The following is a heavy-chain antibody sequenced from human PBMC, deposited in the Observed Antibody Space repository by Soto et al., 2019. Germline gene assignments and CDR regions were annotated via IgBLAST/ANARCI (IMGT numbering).Heavy chain of an antibody. CDR2: IYPGDSDT. CDR3: ARLYYYDSRGYYNTGSYFQH. D-gene: IGHD3-22*01. Sequence: GHAVNLSDKGAGGSFSSAWIGWVHQLTAQGRVGMGIIYPGDSDTRYSPSFQGQVTISADKSISTAYLQWSSLKASDTAMYYCARLYYYDSRGYYNTGSYFQHWGQCTLVTVSS. J-gene: IGHJ1*01. CDR1: GGSFSSAW. V-gene: IGHV5-51*07.